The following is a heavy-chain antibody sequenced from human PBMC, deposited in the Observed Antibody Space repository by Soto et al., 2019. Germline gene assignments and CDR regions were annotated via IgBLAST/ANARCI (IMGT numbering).Heavy chain of an antibody. CDR1: GFTVSSNY. Sequence: EVQLVESGGGLVQPGGSLRLSCAASGFTVSSNYMSWVRQAPGKGLEWVSVIYSGGSTYYADSVKGRFTISRDNSKNTMYLQMNSLRAEDTAVYYGARAIAVVAFDIWGQGTMVTVSS. J-gene: IGHJ3*02. CDR2: IYSGGST. V-gene: IGHV3-66*01. D-gene: IGHD6-19*01. CDR3: ARAIAVVAFDI.